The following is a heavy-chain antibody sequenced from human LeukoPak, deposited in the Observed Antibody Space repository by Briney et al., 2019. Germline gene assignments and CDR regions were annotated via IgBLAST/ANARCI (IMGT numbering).Heavy chain of an antibody. V-gene: IGHV1-2*02. CDR2: IDPYTGNT. CDR3: AREYSASEH. J-gene: IGHJ4*02. D-gene: IGHD5-12*01. Sequence: ASVKVSCKASGYTFVGYYLHWVRQAPGQGLEWMAWIDPYTGNTHYAQKFQGRITVTRDTSVSTTYMELSWLTSDDTARFYCAREYSASEHWGQGTLVTVSS. CDR1: GYTFVGYY.